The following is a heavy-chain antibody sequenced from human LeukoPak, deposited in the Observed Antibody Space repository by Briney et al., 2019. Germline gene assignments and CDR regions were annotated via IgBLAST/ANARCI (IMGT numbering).Heavy chain of an antibody. D-gene: IGHD2-2*01. J-gene: IGHJ4*02. V-gene: IGHV3-53*01. Sequence: PGGSLRLSCAASGFTVSSNYMSWARQAPGKGLEWVSVIYSGGSTYYADSVKGRFTISRDNSKNTLYLQMNSLRAEDTAVYYCARVRVPAVMGEYYFDYWGQGTLVTVSS. CDR1: GFTVSSNY. CDR2: IYSGGST. CDR3: ARVRVPAVMGEYYFDY.